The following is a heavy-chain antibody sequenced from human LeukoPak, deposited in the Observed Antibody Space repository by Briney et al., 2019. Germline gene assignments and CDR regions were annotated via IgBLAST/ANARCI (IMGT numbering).Heavy chain of an antibody. CDR1: GYTFTSYG. Sequence: GASVKVSCKASGYTFTSYGISWVRQAPGQGLDWMGWISAYNGNTNYAQKLQGRVTMTTDTSTSTAYMELRSLRSDDTAVYYCARGDFSRYDFWSGYIDYWGQGTLVTVSS. CDR3: ARGDFSRYDFWSGYIDY. D-gene: IGHD3-3*01. V-gene: IGHV1-18*01. J-gene: IGHJ4*02. CDR2: ISAYNGNT.